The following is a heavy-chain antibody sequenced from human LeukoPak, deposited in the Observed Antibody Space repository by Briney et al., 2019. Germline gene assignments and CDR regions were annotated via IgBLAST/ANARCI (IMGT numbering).Heavy chain of an antibody. Sequence: GGSLRISCAASGFTFSSYAMHWVRQAPGKGLEWVAVISYDGSNKYYADSVKGRFTISRDNSKNTLYLQMNSLRAEDTAVYYCARDQFPYDSSGYPGYWGQGTLVTVSS. V-gene: IGHV3-30-3*01. CDR1: GFTFSSYA. J-gene: IGHJ4*02. CDR3: ARDQFPYDSSGYPGY. CDR2: ISYDGSNK. D-gene: IGHD3-22*01.